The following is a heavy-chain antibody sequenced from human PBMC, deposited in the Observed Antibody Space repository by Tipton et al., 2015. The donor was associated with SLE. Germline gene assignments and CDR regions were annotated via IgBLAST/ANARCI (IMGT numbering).Heavy chain of an antibody. CDR2: IWYDGSNK. J-gene: IGHJ2*01. D-gene: IGHD3-16*01. CDR3: AKDKRGHWYSDL. Sequence: SLRLSCAASGFTFSSYGMHWVRQAPGKGLEWVAVIWYDGSNKYYADSVKGRFTISRDNSKNTLYLQMNSLRAEDTAVYYCAKDKRGHWYSDLWGRGTLVTVSS. V-gene: IGHV3-33*06. CDR1: GFTFSSYG.